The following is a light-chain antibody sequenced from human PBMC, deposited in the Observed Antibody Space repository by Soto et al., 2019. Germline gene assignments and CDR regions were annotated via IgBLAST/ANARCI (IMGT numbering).Light chain of an antibody. CDR2: AAS. Sequence: DIQMTQSPSSLSGSVGDRVTITSRASESISRHLNWYQQKPGKAPKLLIYAASSLQNGVPSRFRGGGSGTDFTLTISNLQPEDFATYYCQQNYTTLSITFGQGTRLDIK. CDR3: QQNYTTLSIT. CDR1: ESISRH. J-gene: IGKJ5*01. V-gene: IGKV1-39*01.